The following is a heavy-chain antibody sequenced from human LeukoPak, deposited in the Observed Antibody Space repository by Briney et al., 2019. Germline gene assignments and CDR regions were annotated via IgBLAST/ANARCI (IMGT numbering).Heavy chain of an antibody. V-gene: IGHV3-30*02. J-gene: IGHJ5*02. CDR3: ASLYGSGSLANWFDP. CDR2: IRYDGSNK. D-gene: IGHD3-10*01. Sequence: GGSLRLSCAASGFTFSSYGMHWVRQAPGKGLEWVAFIRYDGSNKYYADSVKGRFTISRDNSKNTLYLQMNSLRAEDTAVYYCASLYGSGSLANWFDPWGQGTLVTVSS. CDR1: GFTFSSYG.